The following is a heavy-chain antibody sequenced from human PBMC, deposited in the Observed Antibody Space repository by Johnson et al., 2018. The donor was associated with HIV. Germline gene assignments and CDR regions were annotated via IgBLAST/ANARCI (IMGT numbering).Heavy chain of an antibody. CDR3: ARDGTSRGGAFGI. Sequence: VQLVESGGGLIQPGGSLTLSCAASGFTVSSNYMSCVRQSPGKGLEWVSVIYSGGTTYYADSVKGRFTISRDNSKNSLYLQMNSMRAKDTAVYYCARDGTSRGGAFGIWGQGTMVTGSS. J-gene: IGHJ3*02. CDR2: IYSGGTT. V-gene: IGHV3-53*01. D-gene: IGHD6-13*01. CDR1: GFTVSSNY.